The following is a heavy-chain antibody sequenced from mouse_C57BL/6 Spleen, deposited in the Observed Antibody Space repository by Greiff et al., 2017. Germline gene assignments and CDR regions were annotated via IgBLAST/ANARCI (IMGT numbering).Heavy chain of an antibody. V-gene: IGHV1-76*01. CDR3: AREDYYGSGY. J-gene: IGHJ2*01. CDR1: GYTFTDYY. Sequence: VQLQQSGAELVRPGASVKLSCKASGYTFTDYYINWVKQRPGQGLEWIARIYPGSGNTYYNEKFKGKATLTADKSSSTASMQLSSLTSGDSAVYFCAREDYYGSGYWGQGTTLTFSS. D-gene: IGHD1-1*01. CDR2: IYPGSGNT.